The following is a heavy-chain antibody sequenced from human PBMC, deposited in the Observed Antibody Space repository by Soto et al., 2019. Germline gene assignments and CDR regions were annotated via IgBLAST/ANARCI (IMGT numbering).Heavy chain of an antibody. CDR2: IKQDGSEK. CDR1: GFTFSSYW. V-gene: IGHV3-7*01. CDR3: AKDRKRFNWPEYYYGMDV. Sequence: HPGGSLRLSCAASGFTFSSYWMSWVRQAPGKGLEWVANIKQDGSEKYYVDSVKGRFTISRDNAKNSLYLQMNSLRAEDTAVYYCAKDRKRFNWPEYYYGMDVWGQGTTVTVSS. J-gene: IGHJ6*02. D-gene: IGHD1-20*01.